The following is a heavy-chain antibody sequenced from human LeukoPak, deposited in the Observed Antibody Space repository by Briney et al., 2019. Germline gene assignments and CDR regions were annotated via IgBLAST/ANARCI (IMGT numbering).Heavy chain of an antibody. J-gene: IGHJ4*02. CDR2: ISSDESNK. CDR1: GFTFSRYG. Sequence: GGSLRLSCAASGFTFSRYGMHWVRQAPGKGQEWVAVISSDESNKSYADSVKGRFTISRDNSKNTLYLQVNSVRAEDTAVYYCAKGHSSGWYSIEYWGQGTLVTVSS. D-gene: IGHD6-19*01. V-gene: IGHV3-30*18. CDR3: AKGHSSGWYSIEY.